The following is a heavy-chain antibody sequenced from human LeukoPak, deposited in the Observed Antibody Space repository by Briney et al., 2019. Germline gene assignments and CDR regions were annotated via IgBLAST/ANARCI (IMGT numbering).Heavy chain of an antibody. D-gene: IGHD6-19*01. CDR1: GGCFSGYY. CDR3: ARLRGFGFAVAGNYYMDV. CDR2: FNHSGST. V-gene: IGHV4-34*01. J-gene: IGHJ6*03. Sequence: SETLSLNCAGYGGCFSGYYWSFMRQPPAHGLPLIGEFNHSGSTNYNPSLKSRVTISVDTSKNQFSLKLSSVTAADTAVYYCARLRGFGFAVAGNYYMDVWGKGTTVTISS.